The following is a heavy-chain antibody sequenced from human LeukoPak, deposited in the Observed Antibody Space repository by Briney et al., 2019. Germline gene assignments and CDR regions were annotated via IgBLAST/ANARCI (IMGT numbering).Heavy chain of an antibody. CDR3: AKGSGYCSSTSCYAYAFDI. J-gene: IGHJ3*02. CDR2: ISYDGSNK. CDR1: GFTFSSYG. V-gene: IGHV3-30*18. Sequence: GRSLRLSCAASGFTFSSYGMHCVRQAPGKGLEWLAVISYDGSNKYYADSVKGRFTISRDNSKNTLYLQMNSLRAEDTAVYYCAKGSGYCSSTSCYAYAFDIWGQGTMVTVSS. D-gene: IGHD2-2*03.